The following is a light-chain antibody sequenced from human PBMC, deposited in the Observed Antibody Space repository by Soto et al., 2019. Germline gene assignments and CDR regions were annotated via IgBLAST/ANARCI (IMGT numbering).Light chain of an antibody. Sequence: EIVMTKSPATVSVSPGELSTPPCRASQSIRNKLAWYQQRPGQAPTLLIHGASTRATGVPATVRGKGSGTEFTLSLHRLQSEEFSRYWCQQEDSWAPTFGGGTKVDIK. V-gene: IGKV3-15*01. CDR2: GAS. CDR3: QQEDSWAPT. J-gene: IGKJ4*01. CDR1: QSIRNK.